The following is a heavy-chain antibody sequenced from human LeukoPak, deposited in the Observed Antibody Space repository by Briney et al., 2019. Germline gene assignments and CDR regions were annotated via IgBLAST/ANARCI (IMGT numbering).Heavy chain of an antibody. J-gene: IGHJ4*02. CDR2: INYGGNT. CDR1: GYSISSGYY. V-gene: IGHV4-38-2*02. D-gene: IGHD2-15*01. CDR3: ARLWSTSCKGGSCPHQPNY. Sequence: SETLSLTCTVSGYSISSGYYWGWIRQPPGKGLEWIGTINYGGNTYYNLSLKSRVIIFLDTSKNQFSLKLSSVTAADTAVYYCARLWSTSCKGGSCPHQPNYWGQGTRVTVPS.